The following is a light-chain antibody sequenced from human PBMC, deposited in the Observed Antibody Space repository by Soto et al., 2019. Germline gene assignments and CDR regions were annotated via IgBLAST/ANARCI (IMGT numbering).Light chain of an antibody. Sequence: DIQMTQSPSSLSASVGDRVTITCQASQDISKYLNWYQQKPGKAPKLLIYDASNLERGVPSRFSGSGSGTDFTLTISSLQPEDIATYYCQQYDNLRRALTFGGGTKVEIK. CDR3: QQYDNLRRALT. CDR2: DAS. CDR1: QDISKY. V-gene: IGKV1-33*01. J-gene: IGKJ4*01.